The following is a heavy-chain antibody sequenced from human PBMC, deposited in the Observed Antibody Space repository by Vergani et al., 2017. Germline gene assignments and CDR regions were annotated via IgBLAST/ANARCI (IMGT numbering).Heavy chain of an antibody. CDR3: ARRLETSNWNDVRRPRLVVYYYYGMDV. D-gene: IGHD1-1*01. Sequence: QVQLVQSGAEVKKPGSSVKVSCKASGGTFSSYAISWVRQAPGQGLEWMGGIIPIFGTANYAQKFQGRVTITADESTSTAYMELSSLRSEDTAVYYCARRLETSNWNDVRRPRLVVYYYYGMDVWGQGTTVTVSS. CDR2: IIPIFGTA. V-gene: IGHV1-69*01. CDR1: GGTFSSYA. J-gene: IGHJ6*02.